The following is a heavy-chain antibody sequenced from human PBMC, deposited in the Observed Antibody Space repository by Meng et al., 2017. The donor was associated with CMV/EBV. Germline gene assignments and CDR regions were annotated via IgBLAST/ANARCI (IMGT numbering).Heavy chain of an antibody. D-gene: IGHD3-3*01. CDR1: GGSISSYY. Sequence: QVQLQESGPGLVKPSETLSLTCTVAGGSISSYYWSWIRQPAGKGLEWIGRIYTSGSTNYNPSLKSRVTMSVDTSKNQFSLKLSSVTAADTAVYYCARDGVVDFWSGYGSLGYYGMDVWGQGTTVTVSS. J-gene: IGHJ6*02. CDR3: ARDGVVDFWSGYGSLGYYGMDV. V-gene: IGHV4-4*07. CDR2: IYTSGST.